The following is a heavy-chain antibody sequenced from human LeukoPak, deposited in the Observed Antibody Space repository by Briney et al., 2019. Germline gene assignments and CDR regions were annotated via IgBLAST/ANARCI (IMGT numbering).Heavy chain of an antibody. D-gene: IGHD3-9*01. Sequence: GGSLRLSCAASGFTFDDYAMNWVRQAPGKGLEWVSSINWNGDSTDYADSVKGRFTISRDNSKNTLYLQMNSLRAEDTAVYYCAKPSYDILTGSSYYFDYWGQGTLVTVSS. V-gene: IGHV3-20*04. CDR1: GFTFDDYA. CDR2: INWNGDST. CDR3: AKPSYDILTGSSYYFDY. J-gene: IGHJ4*02.